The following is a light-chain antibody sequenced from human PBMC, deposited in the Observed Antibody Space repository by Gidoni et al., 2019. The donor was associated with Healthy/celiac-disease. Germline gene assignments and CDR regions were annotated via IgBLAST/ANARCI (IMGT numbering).Light chain of an antibody. CDR1: QSLVYSDGNTY. V-gene: IGKV2-30*01. Sequence: SVSTQSSQSLVYSDGNTYLNWFQQRPGQSPRRLIYKVSNRDAGVPDRCSGRGSGTDFTLKISRVEAEDVGVYYWMQGTHWLWTFGQGTKVEIK. J-gene: IGKJ1*01. CDR2: KVS. CDR3: MQGTHWLWT.